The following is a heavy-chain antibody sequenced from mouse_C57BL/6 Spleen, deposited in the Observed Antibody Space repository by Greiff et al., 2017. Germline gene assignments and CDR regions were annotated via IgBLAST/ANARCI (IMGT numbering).Heavy chain of an antibody. CDR2: ISYSGST. CDR3: ARDNGYYFDY. J-gene: IGHJ2*01. V-gene: IGHV3-1*01. Sequence: EVHLVESGPGMVKPSQSLSLTCTVTGYSITSGYDWHWIRHFPGNKLEWMGYISYSGSTNYNPSLKSRISITHDTSKNHFFLKLNSVTTEDTATYYCARDNGYYFDYWGQGTTLTVSS. CDR1: GYSITSGYD. D-gene: IGHD2-2*01.